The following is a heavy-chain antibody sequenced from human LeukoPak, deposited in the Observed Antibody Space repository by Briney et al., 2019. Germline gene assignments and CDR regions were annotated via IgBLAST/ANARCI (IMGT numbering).Heavy chain of an antibody. V-gene: IGHV3-23*01. CDR2: ISGSGGST. J-gene: IGHJ4*02. CDR1: GFTFSSYA. D-gene: IGHD6-13*01. CDR3: ASSIVAAGTSPFAY. Sequence: LPGGSLRLSCTACGFTFSSYATSWVRQAPGKGLEWVSAISGSGGSTYYADSVKGRFTISRDNAKNSLYLQMNSLRAEDTAVYYCASSIVAAGTSPFAYWGQGTLVTVSS.